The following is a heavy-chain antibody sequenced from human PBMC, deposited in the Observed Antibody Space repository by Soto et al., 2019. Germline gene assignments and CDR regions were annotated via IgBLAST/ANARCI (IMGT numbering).Heavy chain of an antibody. J-gene: IGHJ5*02. CDR1: GGTFSSYA. CDR3: ARDYFGSGRHRYNWFDP. Sequence: QVQLVQSGAEVKKPGSSVKVSCKASGGTFSSYAISWVRQAPGQGLEWMGGIIPIFGTANYAQKFQGRVTITADKSTSTAYMELSSLRSEHTAVYYCARDYFGSGRHRYNWFDPWGQGTLVTVSS. CDR2: IIPIFGTA. V-gene: IGHV1-69*06. D-gene: IGHD3-10*01.